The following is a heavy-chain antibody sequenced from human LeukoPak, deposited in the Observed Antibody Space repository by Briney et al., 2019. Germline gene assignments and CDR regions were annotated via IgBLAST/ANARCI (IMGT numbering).Heavy chain of an antibody. CDR2: IYYSGST. J-gene: IGHJ4*02. CDR1: GGSISSSSYY. V-gene: IGHV4-39*07. CDR3: ARDDHSAPAYFDY. Sequence: SETLSLTCTVSGGSISSSSYYWGWIRQPPGKGLEWIGSIYYSGSTYYNPSLKSRVTISVDTSKNQFSLKLSSVTAADTAVYYCARDDHSAPAYFDYWGQGTLVTVSS.